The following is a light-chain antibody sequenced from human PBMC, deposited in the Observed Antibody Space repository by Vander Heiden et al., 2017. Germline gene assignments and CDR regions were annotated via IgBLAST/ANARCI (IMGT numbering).Light chain of an antibody. Sequence: SQGIGNFLASFQQKPGKAPKSLLYGASSFQTGVPSTFSGSGSGTDFTLTIISLQPEDFGTYYCHQDYSYAPTFGQGTRVEMK. CDR1: QGIGNF. V-gene: IGKV1-16*01. J-gene: IGKJ1*01. CDR3: HQDYSYAPT. CDR2: GAS.